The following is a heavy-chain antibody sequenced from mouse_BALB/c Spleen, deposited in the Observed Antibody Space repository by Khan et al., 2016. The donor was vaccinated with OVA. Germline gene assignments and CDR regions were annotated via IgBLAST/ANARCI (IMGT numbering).Heavy chain of an antibody. V-gene: IGHV2-9*02. Sequence: VELVESGPGLVAPSQSLSITCTVSGFSLTSYGIHWVRQSPGKGLEWLGVIWAGGGKNYYSALMSRLSIRKDNSKSQVFLKMNSLQTDDTAMYYCARLEDIWGQGTTLTVSS. CDR3: ARLEDI. J-gene: IGHJ2*01. D-gene: IGHD1-3*01. CDR2: IWAGGGK. CDR1: GFSLTSYG.